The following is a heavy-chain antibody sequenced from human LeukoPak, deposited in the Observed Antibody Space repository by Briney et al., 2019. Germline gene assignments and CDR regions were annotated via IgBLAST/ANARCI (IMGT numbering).Heavy chain of an antibody. J-gene: IGHJ6*02. D-gene: IGHD2-21*02. V-gene: IGHV3-21*01. CDR1: GFTFSSYS. CDR3: ASSYCGGDCYPDYYYGMDV. Sequence: PGGSLRLSCAASGFTFSSYSMNWVRQAPGKGLEWVSSISSSSSYIYYADSVKGRFTISRDNAKNSLYLQMNSLRAEDTVVYYCASSYCGGDCYPDYYYGMDVWGQGTTVTVSS. CDR2: ISSSSSYI.